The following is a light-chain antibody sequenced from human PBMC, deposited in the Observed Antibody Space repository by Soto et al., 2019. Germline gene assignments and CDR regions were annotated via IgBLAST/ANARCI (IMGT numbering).Light chain of an antibody. J-gene: IGKJ4*01. CDR2: DAS. Sequence: EIVLTQSPATLSLSPGERATLSCRASQNVSSYLAWYQQKPGQAPRLLIYDASNRATGIPARFSGSGSGTDFTLTITRLEPEDFAVYYCQQRGNWPLTFGGGTKLEIK. V-gene: IGKV3-11*01. CDR1: QNVSSY. CDR3: QQRGNWPLT.